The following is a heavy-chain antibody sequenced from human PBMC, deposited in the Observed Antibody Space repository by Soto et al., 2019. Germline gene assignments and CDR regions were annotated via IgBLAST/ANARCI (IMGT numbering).Heavy chain of an antibody. Sequence: SVKVSCKASGFDFGSFGIQFLRQTRGRGLEWIGWIVVASGRTNYARQFQGRVAFSRDMSSTTAYMDLYDLKSDDTAVYFCSADHPHTAIGWPVWGQGTTVTVS. CDR3: SADHPHTAIGWPV. V-gene: IGHV1-58*02. J-gene: IGHJ6*02. CDR1: GFDFGSFG. CDR2: IVVASGRT.